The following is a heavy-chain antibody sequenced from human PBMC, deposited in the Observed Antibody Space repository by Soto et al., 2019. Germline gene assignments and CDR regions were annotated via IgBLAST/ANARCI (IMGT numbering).Heavy chain of an antibody. J-gene: IGHJ5*02. Sequence: GGSLRLSCAASGFAVSSNFMSWVRQAPGKGLEWVSVIDSGGSTYYADSVKGRFTISRDNSENTLYLQMNSLRAEDTAIYYCARATMIGFLSSWGKGTLVTVSS. CDR2: IDSGGST. CDR3: ARATMIGFLSS. CDR1: GFAVSSNF. D-gene: IGHD3-22*01. V-gene: IGHV3-66*01.